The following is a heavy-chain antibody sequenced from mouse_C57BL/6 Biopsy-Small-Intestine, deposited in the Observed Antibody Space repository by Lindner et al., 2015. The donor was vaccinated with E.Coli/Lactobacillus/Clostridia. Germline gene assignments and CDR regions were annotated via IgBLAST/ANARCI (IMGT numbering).Heavy chain of an antibody. V-gene: IGHV1-54*01. Sequence: VQLQESGAELVRPGTSVKVSCRASGYAFTNYLIEWIKQRPGQGLEWIGLINPGSGDTNYSEKFKGKATLTADKSSSTACMQVSSLTSEDSAVYFCARNYGSGDYIDYWGQGTNITVSS. J-gene: IGHJ2*01. CDR2: INPGSGDT. D-gene: IGHD1-1*01. CDR1: GYAFTNYL. CDR3: ARNYGSGDYIDY.